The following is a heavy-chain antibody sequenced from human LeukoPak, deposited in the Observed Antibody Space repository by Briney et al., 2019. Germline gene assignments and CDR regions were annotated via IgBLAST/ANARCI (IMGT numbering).Heavy chain of an antibody. CDR3: ARDDLRRYSGPRGACDI. CDR1: GGSISSYY. D-gene: IGHD5-12*01. Sequence: PSETLSLTCTVSGGSISSYYWSWIRQPAGKGLEWIGRIYTSGSTNYNPSLKSRVTMSVDTSKNQFSLKLSSVTAADTAVYYCARDDLRRYSGPRGACDIWGQGTMVTVSS. CDR2: IYTSGST. V-gene: IGHV4-4*07. J-gene: IGHJ3*02.